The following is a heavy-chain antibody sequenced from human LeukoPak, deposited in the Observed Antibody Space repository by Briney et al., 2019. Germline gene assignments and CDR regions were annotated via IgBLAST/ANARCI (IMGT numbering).Heavy chain of an antibody. CDR2: IYYSGST. CDR3: ARYTVTTFLYRND. D-gene: IGHD4-17*01. CDR1: GGSISSSSYY. V-gene: IGHV4-39*01. Sequence: SETLSLTCTVSGGSISSSSYYWGWIRQPPGKGLEWIGSIYYSGSTNYNPSLKSRVTISVDTSKNQFSLKLSSVTAADTAVYYCARYTVTTFLYRNDWGQGTLVTVSS. J-gene: IGHJ4*02.